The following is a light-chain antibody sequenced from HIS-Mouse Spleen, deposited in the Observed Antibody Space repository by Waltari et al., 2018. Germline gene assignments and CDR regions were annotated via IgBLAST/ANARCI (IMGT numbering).Light chain of an antibody. J-gene: IGLJ2*01. CDR1: SSDVGSYNC. V-gene: IGLV2-23*01. CDR3: CSYAGSSTVV. CDR2: EGS. Sequence: QSALTQPAPVSGSPGQSITISCTGTSSDVGSYNCVSWYQQHPGKAPKLMIYEGSKRPSGVSNRFSGSKSGNTASLTISGLQAEDEADYYCCSYAGSSTVVFGGGTKLTVL.